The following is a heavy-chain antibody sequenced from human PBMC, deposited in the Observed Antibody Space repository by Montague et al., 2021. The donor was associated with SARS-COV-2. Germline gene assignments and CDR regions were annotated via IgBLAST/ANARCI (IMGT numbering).Heavy chain of an antibody. J-gene: IGHJ4*02. D-gene: IGHD6-13*01. V-gene: IGHV4-59*01. CDR3: ARDTEGYISSWYHDY. CDR2: IYYSGSN. Sequence: SETLSLTCTVSGGSISSYYWSWIRQPPGKGLEWIGYIYYSGSNNXXPSLKSRVTISVDTSKNQFSLKLSSVTAADTAVYYCARDTEGYISSWYHDYWGQGTLVTVSS. CDR1: GGSISSYY.